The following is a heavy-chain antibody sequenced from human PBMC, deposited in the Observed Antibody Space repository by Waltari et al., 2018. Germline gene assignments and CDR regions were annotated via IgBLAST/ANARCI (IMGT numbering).Heavy chain of an antibody. Sequence: EVQLVESGGGLVKPGGSLRLSCAASGFTFSSYSMNWVRQATGKGRGWVSSISSSSSYIYYADSVKGRFTISRDNAKNSLYLQMNSLRAEDTAVYYCARDRRPDYWGQGTLVTVSS. J-gene: IGHJ4*02. CDR1: GFTFSSYS. CDR2: ISSSSSYI. V-gene: IGHV3-21*01. CDR3: ARDRRPDY. D-gene: IGHD6-6*01.